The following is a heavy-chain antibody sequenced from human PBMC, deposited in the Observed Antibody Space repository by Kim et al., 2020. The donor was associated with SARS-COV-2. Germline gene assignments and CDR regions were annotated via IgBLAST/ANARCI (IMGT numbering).Heavy chain of an antibody. CDR2: ISGSGGST. J-gene: IGHJ4*02. V-gene: IGHV3-23*01. CDR1: GFTFSSYA. CDR3: AKDRPRWYIKSSGWRIFDY. Sequence: GGSLRLSCAASGFTFSSYAMSWVRQAPGKGLEWVSAISGSGGSTYYADSVKGRFTISRDNSKNTLYLQMNSLRAEDTAVYYCAKDRPRWYIKSSGWRIFDYWGQGTLVTVSS. D-gene: IGHD6-19*01.